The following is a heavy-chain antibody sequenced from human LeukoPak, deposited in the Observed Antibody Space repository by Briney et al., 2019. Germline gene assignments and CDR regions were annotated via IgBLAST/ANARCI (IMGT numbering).Heavy chain of an antibody. Sequence: PGGSLRLSCAASGFTFSSYGMHWVRQAPGKGLEWVAVIWYDGSNKYYADSVKGRFTISRDNSKNTLYLQMNSLRAEDTAVYYCARGVSSSSWYNLDYWGQGTLVTVSS. D-gene: IGHD6-13*01. J-gene: IGHJ4*02. CDR3: ARGVSSSSWYNLDY. CDR2: IWYDGSNK. V-gene: IGHV3-33*01. CDR1: GFTFSSYG.